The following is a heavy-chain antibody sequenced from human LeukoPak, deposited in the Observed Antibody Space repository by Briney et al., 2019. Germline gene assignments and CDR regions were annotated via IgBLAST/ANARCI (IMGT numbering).Heavy chain of an antibody. J-gene: IGHJ4*02. CDR3: ARGRYGSGSYYTAAGFSIFDY. CDR1: GGSFSGYY. V-gene: IGHV4-34*01. Sequence: SETLSLTCAVYGGSFSGYYWSWIRQPPGKGLEWIGEINHSGSTNYNPSLKSRVTISVDTSKNQFSLKLSSVTAADTAVYYRARGRYGSGSYYTAAGFSIFDYWGQGTLVTVSS. CDR2: INHSGST. D-gene: IGHD3-10*01.